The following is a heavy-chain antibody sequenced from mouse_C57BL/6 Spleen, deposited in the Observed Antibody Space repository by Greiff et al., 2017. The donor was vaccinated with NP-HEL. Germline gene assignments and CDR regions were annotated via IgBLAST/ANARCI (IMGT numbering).Heavy chain of an antibody. V-gene: IGHV2-2*01. CDR2: IWSGGST. J-gene: IGHJ4*01. Sequence: QVQLQQPGPGLVQPSQSLSITCTVSGFSLTSYGVHWVRQSPGKGLEWLGVIWSGGSTDYNAAFISRLSISKDNSKSQVFFKMNSLQADDTAIYYCARKEKYDYDGGEYYAMDYWGQGTSVTVSS. CDR3: ARKEKYDYDGGEYYAMDY. D-gene: IGHD2-4*01. CDR1: GFSLTSYG.